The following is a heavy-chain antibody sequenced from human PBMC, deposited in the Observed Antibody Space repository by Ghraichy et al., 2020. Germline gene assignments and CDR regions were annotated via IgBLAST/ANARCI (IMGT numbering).Heavy chain of an antibody. Sequence: GGSLRLSCAASGFTFSSYWMSWVRQAPGKGLEWVANIKQDGSEKYYVDSVKGRFTISRDNAKNSLYLQMNSLRAEDTAVYYCARSRNPYSSSSRYYFDYWGQGTLVTVSS. D-gene: IGHD6-6*01. CDR2: IKQDGSEK. V-gene: IGHV3-7*03. CDR3: ARSRNPYSSSSRYYFDY. J-gene: IGHJ4*02. CDR1: GFTFSSYW.